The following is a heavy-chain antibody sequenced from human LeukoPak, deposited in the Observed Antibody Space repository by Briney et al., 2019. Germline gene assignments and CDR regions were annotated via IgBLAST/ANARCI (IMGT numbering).Heavy chain of an antibody. CDR3: AAPCHDDFCYTSDYMDV. V-gene: IGHV1-2*02. Sequence: GASVKVSCKTSKNMFTGYFMHWVRQAPGQGLEWIGWINPNSGGTLFARRFQGRVTMTRDTSIVATYMELSRLTSADTAPSYCAAPCHDDFCYTSDYMDVWGKGHMVIVSS. D-gene: IGHD2-2*02. J-gene: IGHJ6*03. CDR1: KNMFTGYF. CDR2: INPNSGGT.